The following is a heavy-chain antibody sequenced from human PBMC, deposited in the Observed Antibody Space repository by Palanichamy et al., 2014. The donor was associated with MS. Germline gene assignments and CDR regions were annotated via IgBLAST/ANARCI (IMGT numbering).Heavy chain of an antibody. D-gene: IGHD6-13*01. CDR2: IWHDGSNR. V-gene: IGHV3-33*01. CDR1: GFTFSSFG. Sequence: GRSRRLSCAASGFTFSSFGMHWVRQAPGKGLEWVAVIWHDGSNRNYADSVKGRFTISRDNFKNTLYLQMNSLSAEDTAVYYCAREGRGSSWYGEDSYYGMDVWGQGTTVTVSS. CDR3: AREGRGSSWYGEDSYYGMDV. J-gene: IGHJ6*02.